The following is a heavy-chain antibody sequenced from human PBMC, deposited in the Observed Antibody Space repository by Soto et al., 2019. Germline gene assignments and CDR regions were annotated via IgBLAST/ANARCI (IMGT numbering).Heavy chain of an antibody. V-gene: IGHV1-18*01. CDR1: GYIFTSQG. D-gene: IGHD1-7*01. CDR3: ARGRTRALDY. CDR2: ISTYNGNP. Sequence: QIQLVQSGAEVKKPGASVKVSCKASGYIFTSQGIIWVRQAPGQGLEWMGWISTYNGNPNYAQKLQGRVTMTTNTSTTTAFLELRSLTSDDTAVYYCARGRTRALDYWGQGPPVIVSS. J-gene: IGHJ4*02.